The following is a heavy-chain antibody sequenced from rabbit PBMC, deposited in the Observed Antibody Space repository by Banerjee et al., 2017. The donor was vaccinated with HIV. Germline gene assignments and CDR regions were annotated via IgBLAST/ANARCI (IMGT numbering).Heavy chain of an antibody. CDR1: GFSFSSGYD. CDR3: AREQYAGYAGYGL. D-gene: IGHD7-1*01. V-gene: IGHV1S45*01. CDR2: IYTGDDST. J-gene: IGHJ2*01. Sequence: QEQLVESGGGLVQPEGSLTLTCTASGFSFSSGYDMCWVRQAPGKGLEWIGCIYTGDDSTYYASWAKGRFTISKASSTTVTLQMTSLTAADTATYFCAREQYAGYAGYGLWGPGTLVTVS.